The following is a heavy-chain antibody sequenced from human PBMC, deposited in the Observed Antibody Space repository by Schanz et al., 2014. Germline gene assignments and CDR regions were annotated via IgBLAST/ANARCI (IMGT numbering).Heavy chain of an antibody. V-gene: IGHV4-39*01. CDR3: ARHWRRDYFDY. CDR2: IYYSGSP. D-gene: IGHD3-3*01. J-gene: IGHJ4*02. CDR1: AGSISGSGYY. Sequence: QLQLQESGPGLVKPSETLSLTCTVSAGSISGSGYYWGWIRQPPGKGLEWIGTIYYSGSPYYDPPRESRVTISVDTSKNHSSLKLNSVTAADTAVYYCARHWRRDYFDYWGRGTLVTVSS.